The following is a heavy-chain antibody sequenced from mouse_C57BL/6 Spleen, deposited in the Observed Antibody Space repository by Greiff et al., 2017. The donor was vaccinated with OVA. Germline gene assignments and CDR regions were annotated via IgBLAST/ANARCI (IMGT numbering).Heavy chain of an antibody. J-gene: IGHJ2*01. CDR3: ARGDYPYFDY. CDR2: ISYDGSN. V-gene: IGHV3-6*01. Sequence: EVKLLESGPGLVKPSQSLSLTCSVTGYSITSGYYWNWIRQFPGNKLEWMGYISYDGSNNYNPSLKNRISITRDTSKNQFFLKLNSVTTEDTATYYCARGDYPYFDYWGQGTTLTVSS. CDR1: GYSITSGYY. D-gene: IGHD2-4*01.